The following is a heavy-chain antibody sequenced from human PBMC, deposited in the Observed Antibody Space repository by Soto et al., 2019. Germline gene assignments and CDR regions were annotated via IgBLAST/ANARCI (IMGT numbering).Heavy chain of an antibody. V-gene: IGHV5-10-1*01. CDR2: IDPSDSYT. CDR3: ARHQRSIAAEDY. CDR1: GYSFTSYW. D-gene: IGHD6-13*01. J-gene: IGHJ4*02. Sequence: GESLKISCKGSGYSFTSYWISWVRQMPGKGLEWMGRIDPSDSYTNYSPSFQGHVTISADKSISTAYLQWSSLKASDTAMYYCARHQRSIAAEDYWGQGTLVTVSS.